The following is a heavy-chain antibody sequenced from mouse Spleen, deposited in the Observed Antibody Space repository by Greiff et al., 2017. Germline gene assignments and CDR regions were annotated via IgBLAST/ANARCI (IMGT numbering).Heavy chain of an antibody. CDR2: INPSTGGT. CDR3: ARDYDGSSWFAY. J-gene: IGHJ3*01. Sequence: EVQLQQSGPELVKPGASVKISCKASGYSFTGYYMNWVKQSPEKSLEWIGEINPSTGGTTYNQKFKAKATLTVDKSSSTAYMQLKSLTSEDSAVYYCARDYDGSSWFAYWGQGTLVTVSA. D-gene: IGHD1-1*01. CDR1: GYSFTGYY. V-gene: IGHV1-42*01.